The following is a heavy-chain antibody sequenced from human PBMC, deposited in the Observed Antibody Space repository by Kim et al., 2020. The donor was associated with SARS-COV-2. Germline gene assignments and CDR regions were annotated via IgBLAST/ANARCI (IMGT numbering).Heavy chain of an antibody. D-gene: IGHD3-10*01. CDR2: ISFDGNNK. CDR1: GFIFSNFA. J-gene: IGHJ4*02. V-gene: IGHV3-30*03. Sequence: GGSLRLSCAASGFIFSNFAMHWVRQAPGERPEWVAVISFDGNNKFNADSVKGRFTISRDNAKNTLSLQMNSLRAEDTAVYYCARDEFFYGSGKYDDWGQGTLVTVSS. CDR3: ARDEFFYGSGKYDD.